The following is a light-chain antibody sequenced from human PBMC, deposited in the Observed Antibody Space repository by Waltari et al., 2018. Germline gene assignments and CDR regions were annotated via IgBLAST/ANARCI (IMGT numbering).Light chain of an antibody. CDR1: QRVSSS. Sequence: EIVLTQSPATLSLSPGERATLSCRASQRVSSSLAWYQQTPGQAPRLLIYDTSTLESGVPSRFSGGGTGAELTLTISSLQPEDVGTYYCQQFNEYPWTFGQGTKVEIK. V-gene: IGKV3D-11*01. J-gene: IGKJ1*01. CDR3: QQFNEYPWT. CDR2: DTS.